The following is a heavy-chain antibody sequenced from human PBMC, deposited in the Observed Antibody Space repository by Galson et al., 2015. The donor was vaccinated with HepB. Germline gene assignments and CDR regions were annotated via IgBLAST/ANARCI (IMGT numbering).Heavy chain of an antibody. Sequence: QSGAEVKKPGESLKISCAGSRDLIRSYWIGWVRLQPGKGLEWMGIIYPRDSDTRYSPSFQGQITISADDSINTAYLQWSSLKVSDTAIYYCVRQVVGAANFEYWGQGTLVTVSS. V-gene: IGHV5-51*01. CDR2: IYPRDSDT. D-gene: IGHD2-15*01. CDR3: VRQVVGAANFEY. J-gene: IGHJ4*02. CDR1: RDLIRSYW.